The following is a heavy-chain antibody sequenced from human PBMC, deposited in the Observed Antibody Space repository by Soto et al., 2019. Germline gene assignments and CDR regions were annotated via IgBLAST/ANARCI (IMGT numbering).Heavy chain of an antibody. Sequence: LSLTCTVSGGSFSSGGYYWSWIRQLPGKGLEWIGYIYYSGSTYYNPSLKSRFTISLDTSKNQFSLKLSSVTAADTAVYYCARATSFSGHHGYWGQGTLVTVSS. V-gene: IGHV4-31*03. CDR3: ARATSFSGHHGY. CDR1: GGSFSSGGYY. CDR2: IYYSGST. J-gene: IGHJ4*02. D-gene: IGHD2-8*02.